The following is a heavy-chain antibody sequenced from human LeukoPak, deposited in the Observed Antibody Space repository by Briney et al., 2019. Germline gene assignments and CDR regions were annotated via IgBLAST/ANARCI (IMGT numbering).Heavy chain of an antibody. V-gene: IGHV3-9*01. J-gene: IGHJ4*02. D-gene: IGHD2-2*02. CDR2: ISWNSGTI. CDR1: GFTFDNYA. CDR3: ARAIGVTCISTSCYSFDY. Sequence: GGSLRLSCAASGFTFDNYAMNWVRQVPGKGLEWISLISWNSGTIGYADSVKGRFTISRDNAKNSLYLQMNSLRTEDTALYYCARAIGVTCISTSCYSFDYWGQGTLVTVSS.